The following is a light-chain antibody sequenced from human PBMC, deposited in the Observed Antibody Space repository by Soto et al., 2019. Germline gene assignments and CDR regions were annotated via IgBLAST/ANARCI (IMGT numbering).Light chain of an antibody. J-gene: IGKJ1*01. Sequence: EIVLTQSPGTLSLSPEERATLSCRASQTVGTNLAWYQQKPGQAPRLLIYGASTRATDIPSRFSGSGSGTEFTLTIDSLQSEDFAVYYCQQNNNWPPWTFGQGTRVEIK. CDR3: QQNNNWPPWT. CDR1: QTVGTN. V-gene: IGKV3-15*01. CDR2: GAS.